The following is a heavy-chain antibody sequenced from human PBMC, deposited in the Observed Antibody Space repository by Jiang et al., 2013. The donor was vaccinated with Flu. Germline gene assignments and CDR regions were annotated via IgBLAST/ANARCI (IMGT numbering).Heavy chain of an antibody. Sequence: LLKPSETLSLTCTVSGGSISSSDYYWVWIRQPPGKGLEWIGSIYYSGGTYYNPSLKSRVALSVDTSKNHFSLKLRFVTAVDTAVYYCARAEKYSGFELPYFVYWGQGILVTVSS. CDR3: ARAEKYSGFELPYFVY. D-gene: IGHD5-12*01. CDR1: GGSISSSDYY. V-gene: IGHV4-39*07. CDR2: IYYSGGT. J-gene: IGHJ4*02.